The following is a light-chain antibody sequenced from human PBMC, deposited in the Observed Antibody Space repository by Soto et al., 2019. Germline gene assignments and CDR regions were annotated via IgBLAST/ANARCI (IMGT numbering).Light chain of an antibody. CDR2: ETS. J-gene: IGLJ1*01. CDR1: SSDIGSYNL. CDR3: CAFAHRSVYV. V-gene: IGLV2-23*01. Sequence: QSVLTQPASVSGSPGQSITISCAGTSSDIGSYNLVSWYQQHPGKAPQLIIFETSQRPSGVSNRFSGSRSGYTASLTISGLQAEDEADYYCCAFAHRSVYVFGSGTKLTVL.